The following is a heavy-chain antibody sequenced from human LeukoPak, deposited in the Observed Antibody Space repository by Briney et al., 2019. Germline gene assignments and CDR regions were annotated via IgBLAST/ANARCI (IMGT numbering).Heavy chain of an antibody. J-gene: IGHJ4*02. CDR1: GGSISSSSYY. V-gene: IGHV4-39*07. Sequence: SETLSLTCTVSGGSISSSSYYWGWIRQPPGKGLEWIGSIYYSGGTYYNPSLKSRVTISVDTSKNQFSLKLSSVTAADTAVYYCARTPLLPPLYYFDYWGQGTLVTVSS. CDR3: ARTPLLPPLYYFDY. D-gene: IGHD3-10*01. CDR2: IYYSGGT.